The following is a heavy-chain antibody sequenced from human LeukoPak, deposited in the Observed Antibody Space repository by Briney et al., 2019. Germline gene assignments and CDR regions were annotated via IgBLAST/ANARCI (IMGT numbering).Heavy chain of an antibody. CDR3: ARLGGTTWAYFDY. V-gene: IGHV4-34*01. Sequence: SETLSLTCAVYGGSFSGYYWSWIRQPPGKGLEWIGEINHSGSTNYNPSLKSRVTISVDTSRNQFSLKLSSVTAADTAVYYCARLGGTTWAYFDYWGQGTLVTVSS. J-gene: IGHJ4*02. CDR1: GGSFSGYY. CDR2: INHSGST. D-gene: IGHD3-10*01.